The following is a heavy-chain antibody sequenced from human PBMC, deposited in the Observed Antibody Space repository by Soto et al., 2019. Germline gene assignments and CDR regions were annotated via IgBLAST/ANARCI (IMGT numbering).Heavy chain of an antibody. J-gene: IGHJ3*02. CDR2: MYYSGST. V-gene: IGHV4-59*01. CDR3: ARGDRDGDNYFAFDI. D-gene: IGHD1-1*01. CDR1: GGSISSYY. Sequence: SETLSLTCTVSGGSISSYYWTWIRQPPGKGLEWIGYMYYSGSTDYNPSLKSRVTISVDTSKNQFSLKLRSVTAADTAVYYCARGDRDGDNYFAFDIWGQGTLVTVSS.